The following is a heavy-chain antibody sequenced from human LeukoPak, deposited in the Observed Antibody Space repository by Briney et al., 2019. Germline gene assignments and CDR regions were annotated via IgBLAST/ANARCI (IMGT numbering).Heavy chain of an antibody. CDR2: IKQDGSEK. D-gene: IGHD2-2*01. CDR1: GFNFNTFI. V-gene: IGHV3-7*01. Sequence: GGSLRLSCAASGFNFNTFIMHWVRQAPGKGLEWVANIKQDGSEKYYVDSVKGRFTISRDNAKNSLYLQMNSLRAEDTAVYYCARGPTKGNAFDIWGQGTMVTVSS. J-gene: IGHJ3*02. CDR3: ARGPTKGNAFDI.